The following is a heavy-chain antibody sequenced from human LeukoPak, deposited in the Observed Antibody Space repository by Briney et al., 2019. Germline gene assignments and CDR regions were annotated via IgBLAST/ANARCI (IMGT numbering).Heavy chain of an antibody. J-gene: IGHJ6*03. CDR2: INPSGGST. CDR3: ARSMVTMVRGRYYMDV. V-gene: IGHV1-46*01. Sequence: GASVKVSCKASGYTFTSYYMHWVRQAPGQGLEWMGIINPSGGSTTYAQKFQGRVTLTRDMSTSTDYLELSSLRSEDTAVYYCARSMVTMVRGRYYMDVWGKGTTVTVSS. CDR1: GYTFTSYY. D-gene: IGHD3-10*01.